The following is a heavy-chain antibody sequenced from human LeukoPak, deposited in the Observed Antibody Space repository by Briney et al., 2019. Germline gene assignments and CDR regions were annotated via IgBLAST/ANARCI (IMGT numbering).Heavy chain of an antibody. CDR3: ASLSSTTYYYYGMDV. Sequence: GGSLGLSCAASGFTFSSYSMNWVRQAPGKGLEWVSSISSSSSYIYYADSVKGRFTISRDNAKNSLYLQMNSLRAEDTAVYYCASLSSTTYYYYGMDVWGQGTTVTVSS. CDR1: GFTFSSYS. D-gene: IGHD2-2*01. V-gene: IGHV3-21*01. J-gene: IGHJ6*02. CDR2: ISSSSSYI.